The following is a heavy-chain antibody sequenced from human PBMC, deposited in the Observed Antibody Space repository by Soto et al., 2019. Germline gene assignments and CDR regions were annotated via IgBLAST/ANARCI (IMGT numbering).Heavy chain of an antibody. J-gene: IGHJ4*02. Sequence: ASVKVSCKASGGTFSSYAISWVRQAPGQGLEWMGGIIPIFGTANYAQKFQGRVTITADESTSTAYMELSSLRSEDTAVYYCARGSIGHYYFDYWGQGTLVTVSS. CDR1: GGTFSSYA. CDR3: ARGSIGHYYFDY. CDR2: IIPIFGTA. V-gene: IGHV1-69*13. D-gene: IGHD3-10*01.